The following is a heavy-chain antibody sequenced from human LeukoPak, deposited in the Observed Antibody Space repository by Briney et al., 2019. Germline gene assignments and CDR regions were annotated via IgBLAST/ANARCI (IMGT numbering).Heavy chain of an antibody. CDR1: GFTFSSYA. Sequence: GGSLRLSCAASGFTFSSYAMHWVRQAPGKGLEWVAVISYDGSNKYYADSVKGRFTISRDNAKNSLYLQMNSLRAEDTAVYFCTKSYCSNGICYSAFDYWGQGALVTVSS. D-gene: IGHD2-8*01. V-gene: IGHV3-30*04. J-gene: IGHJ4*02. CDR3: TKSYCSNGICYSAFDY. CDR2: ISYDGSNK.